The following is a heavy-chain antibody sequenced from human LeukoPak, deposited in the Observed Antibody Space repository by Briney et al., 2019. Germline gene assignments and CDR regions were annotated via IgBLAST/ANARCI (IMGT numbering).Heavy chain of an antibody. V-gene: IGHV3-64D*09. Sequence: GGSLRLSCSASGFTFSTYAIHWVRQAPGKGLEYVSAISSNGGSTYHADSVKGRFTISRDNSKNTLYLQMSSLRAEDTAVYYCVKGPCSGGSCYLDYWGQGTLVTVSP. CDR1: GFTFSTYA. D-gene: IGHD2-15*01. CDR3: VKGPCSGGSCYLDY. CDR2: ISSNGGST. J-gene: IGHJ4*02.